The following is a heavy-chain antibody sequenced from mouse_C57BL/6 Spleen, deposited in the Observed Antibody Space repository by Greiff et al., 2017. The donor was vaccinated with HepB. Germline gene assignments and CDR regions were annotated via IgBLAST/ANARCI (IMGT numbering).Heavy chain of an antibody. V-gene: IGHV5-17*01. CDR2: ISSGSSTI. Sequence: EVQRVESGGGLVKPGGSLKLSCAASGFTFSDYGMHWVRQAPEKGLEWVAYISSGSSTIYYEDTVKGRFTISRDNAKNTLFLQMTSLRSEDTAMYFCARRNGDAMDYWGQGTSVTVSS. J-gene: IGHJ4*01. CDR3: ARRNGDAMDY. CDR1: GFTFSDYG.